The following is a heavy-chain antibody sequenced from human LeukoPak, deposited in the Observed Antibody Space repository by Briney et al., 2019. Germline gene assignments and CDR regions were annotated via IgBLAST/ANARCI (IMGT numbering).Heavy chain of an antibody. CDR1: GFTFSSYG. CDR3: AKDRGIRGENHFDY. J-gene: IGHJ4*02. Sequence: PGRSLRLSCAASGFTFSSYGMHWVRQAPGKGLEWVAFIRYDGSNKYYADSVKGRFTISRDNSKNTLYLQMNSLRAEDTAVYYCAKDRGIRGENHFDYWGRGTLVTVFS. D-gene: IGHD3-10*01. CDR2: IRYDGSNK. V-gene: IGHV3-30*02.